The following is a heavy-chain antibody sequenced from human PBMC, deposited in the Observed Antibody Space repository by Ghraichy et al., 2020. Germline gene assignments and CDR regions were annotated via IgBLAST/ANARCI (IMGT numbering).Heavy chain of an antibody. Sequence: GGSLRLSCAASGFTFSSYEMNWVRQAPGKGLEWVSYISSSGSTIYYADSVKGRFTISRDNAKNSLYLQMNSLRAEDTAVYYCARIGGRSSSWEGAFDIWGQGTMVTVSS. J-gene: IGHJ3*02. CDR3: ARIGGRSSSWEGAFDI. V-gene: IGHV3-48*03. CDR1: GFTFSSYE. D-gene: IGHD6-13*01. CDR2: ISSSGSTI.